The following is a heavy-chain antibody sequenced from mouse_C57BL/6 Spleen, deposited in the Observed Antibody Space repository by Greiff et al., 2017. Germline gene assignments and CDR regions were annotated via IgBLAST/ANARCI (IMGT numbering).Heavy chain of an antibody. D-gene: IGHD1-2*01. CDR3: ARYMGLRQGFDY. J-gene: IGHJ2*01. CDR2: IRNKANGYTT. V-gene: IGHV7-3*01. CDR1: GFTFTDYY. Sequence: VQLKESGGGLVQPGGSLSLSCAASGFTFTDYYMSWVRQPPGKALEWLGFIRNKANGYTTEYSASVKGRFTISRDNSQSILYLQMNALRAEDSATYYCARYMGLRQGFDYWGQGTTLTVSS.